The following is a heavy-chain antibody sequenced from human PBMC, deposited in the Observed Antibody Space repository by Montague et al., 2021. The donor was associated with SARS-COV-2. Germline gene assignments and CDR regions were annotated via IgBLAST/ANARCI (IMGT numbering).Heavy chain of an antibody. J-gene: IGHJ3*01. CDR2: TYYRSRWYN. D-gene: IGHD2-2*03. V-gene: IGHV6-1*01. CDR1: GASLSSDSLP. CDR3: AREMDSSLDV. Sequence: VSPGASLSSDSLPWHWIRQSPSRGLEWLASTYYRSRWYNDSAPSVSGRATVKPDTSRNQFSLHLDSVTPEDTALYFCAREMDSSLDVWGKGTMVIVSS.